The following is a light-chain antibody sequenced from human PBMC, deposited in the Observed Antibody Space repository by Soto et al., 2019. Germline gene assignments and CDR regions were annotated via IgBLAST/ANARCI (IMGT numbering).Light chain of an antibody. CDR3: QSYDSSLSGHVV. CDR2: YNN. J-gene: IGLJ7*01. Sequence: QSVLTQPPSVSGAPGQRITISCTGSSSNFGAGYAVQWYQQLPGTAPKLLIYYNNNRPSGVPDRFSGSKSGTSAFLAITGLQADDEADYYCQSYDSSLSGHVVFGGGTQLTVL. V-gene: IGLV1-40*01. CDR1: SSNFGAGYA.